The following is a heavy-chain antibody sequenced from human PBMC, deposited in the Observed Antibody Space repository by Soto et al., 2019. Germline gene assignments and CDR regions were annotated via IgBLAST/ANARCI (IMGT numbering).Heavy chain of an antibody. J-gene: IGHJ6*02. Sequence: GGSLRLSCAASGFTFSNYNMNWVRQAPGKGLEWVSYITSSSRTINYADSVKGRFTISRDNAKNSLYLQMNSLRDEDTAVYYCAREITIFGVVTPLGLDVWGQGTTVTVSS. D-gene: IGHD3-3*01. CDR2: ITSSSRTI. CDR3: AREITIFGVVTPLGLDV. V-gene: IGHV3-48*02. CDR1: GFTFSNYN.